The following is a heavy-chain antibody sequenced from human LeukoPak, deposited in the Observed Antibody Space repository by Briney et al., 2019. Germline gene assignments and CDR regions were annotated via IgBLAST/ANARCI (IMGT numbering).Heavy chain of an antibody. J-gene: IGHJ5*02. V-gene: IGHV4-4*07. CDR3: ARYHDTGSSSTNYFDP. D-gene: IGHD3-22*01. CDR2: IYSSGTA. CDR1: GGSISPYY. Sequence: SETLSLTCSVSGGSISPYYWSWIRRPAGKGLEWIGRIYSSGTADYNPSLKSRVAISVDRSKNQLSLKLTSVTAADTAVYYCARYHDTGSSSTNYFDPWGQGTLVTVSS.